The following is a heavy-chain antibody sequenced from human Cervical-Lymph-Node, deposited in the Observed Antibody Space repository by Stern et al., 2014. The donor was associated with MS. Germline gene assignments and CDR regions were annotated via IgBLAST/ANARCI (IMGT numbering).Heavy chain of an antibody. CDR2: IYSRGST. CDR1: GDSISSGSFY. J-gene: IGHJ4*02. CDR3: ARETGGYTYGDTDFFDY. Sequence: VQLVESGPGLVKPSQTLSLTCIVSGDSISSGSFYWNWIRQPAGKGLEWIGRIYSRGSTNYNPYLKSRVTISGDTSKNQFSLKVISMTAADTAVYYCARETGGYTYGDTDFFDYWGQGALVTVSS. D-gene: IGHD5-18*01. V-gene: IGHV4-61*02.